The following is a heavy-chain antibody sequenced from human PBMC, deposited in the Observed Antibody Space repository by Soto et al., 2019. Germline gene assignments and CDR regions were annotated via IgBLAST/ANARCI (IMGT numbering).Heavy chain of an antibody. CDR1: GGSLVSFA. D-gene: IGHD2-15*01. Sequence: QVQLVQSGAEVKKPGSSVKVSCKASGGSLVSFAISWVRQAPGQGLEWMGGIIPFFGKTDYAERFQGRLTLTTDASTSTTSRELSSLRSEDTALYYCAREGCNKTACYTNEIDSWGQGTLVTVSS. V-gene: IGHV1-69*01. J-gene: IGHJ4*02. CDR3: AREGCNKTACYTNEIDS. CDR2: IIPFFGKT.